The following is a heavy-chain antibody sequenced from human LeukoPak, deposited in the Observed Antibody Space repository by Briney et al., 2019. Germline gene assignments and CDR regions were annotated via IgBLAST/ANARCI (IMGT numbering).Heavy chain of an antibody. D-gene: IGHD4-17*01. J-gene: IGHJ5*02. CDR2: INHSGST. CDR3: ARGTRVTKRFDP. Sequence: KPSETLSLTCAVHGGSFSGYYWSWIRQPPGKGLEWIGEINHSGSTNYNPSLKSRVTISVDTSKNQFSLKLSSVTAADTAVYYCARGTRVTKRFDPWGQGTLVTVSS. V-gene: IGHV4-34*01. CDR1: GGSFSGYY.